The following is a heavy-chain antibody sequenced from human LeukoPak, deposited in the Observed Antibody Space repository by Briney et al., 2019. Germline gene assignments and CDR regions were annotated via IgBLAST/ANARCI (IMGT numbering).Heavy chain of an antibody. CDR2: IYSGGST. Sequence: GGSLRLSCAASGFTVSSNYMSWVRQAPGKGLEWVSVIYSGGSTYYADSVKGRFTISRDNSKNTLYLQMNSLRAEDTAVYYCAKALSGWYYDSSGYYNYWGQGTLVTVSS. CDR1: GFTVSSNY. CDR3: AKALSGWYYDSSGYYNY. D-gene: IGHD3-22*01. V-gene: IGHV3-53*01. J-gene: IGHJ4*02.